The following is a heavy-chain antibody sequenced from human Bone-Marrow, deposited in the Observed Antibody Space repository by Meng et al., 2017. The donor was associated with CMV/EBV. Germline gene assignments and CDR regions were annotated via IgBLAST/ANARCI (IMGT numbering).Heavy chain of an antibody. D-gene: IGHD1-1*01. Sequence: SVKVSCKASGYTFTSYDINWVRQATGQGLEWMGGIIPIFGTANYAQKFQGRVTITTDESTSTAYMELSSLRSEDTAVYYCARWNWNQQSFDYWGQGTLVTVSS. CDR3: ARWNWNQQSFDY. J-gene: IGHJ4*02. CDR2: IIPIFGTA. CDR1: GYTFTSYD. V-gene: IGHV1-69*05.